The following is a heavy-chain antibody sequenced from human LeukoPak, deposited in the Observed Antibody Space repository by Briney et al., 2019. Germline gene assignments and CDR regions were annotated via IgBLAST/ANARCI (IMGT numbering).Heavy chain of an antibody. J-gene: IGHJ4*02. D-gene: IGHD6-13*01. CDR2: IKEDGSEK. V-gene: IGHV3-7*01. Sequence: GGSLRLSCAAYGFTFSSYWMTWVRQAPGKGVEWVANIKEDGSEKYYVDSVRGRFTISRDNAKNSLYLHLNSLKAEDTAVYYCARVHHSSSWGTDDCWGQGTLVTVSS. CDR1: GFTFSSYW. CDR3: ARVHHSSSWGTDDC.